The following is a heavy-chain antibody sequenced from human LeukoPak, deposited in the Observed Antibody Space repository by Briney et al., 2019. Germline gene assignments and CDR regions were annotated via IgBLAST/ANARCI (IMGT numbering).Heavy chain of an antibody. CDR2: IYHSGST. J-gene: IGHJ6*03. CDR3: AREPKGLSGLYYYYMDV. D-gene: IGHD3-10*01. CDR1: GYSISSGYY. Sequence: ETLSLTCTVSGYSISSGYYWGWIRQPPGKGLEWIGSIYHSGSTYYNPSLKSRATISVDTSKNQFSLKLSSVTAADTAVYYCAREPKGLSGLYYYYMDVWGKGTTVTVSS. V-gene: IGHV4-38-2*02.